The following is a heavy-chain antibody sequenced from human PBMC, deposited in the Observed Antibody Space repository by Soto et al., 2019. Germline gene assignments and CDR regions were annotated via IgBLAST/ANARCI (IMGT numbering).Heavy chain of an antibody. D-gene: IGHD3-22*01. Sequence: EVQLVESGGGLVQPGGSLRLSCAASGFTFSSYSMNWVRQAPGKGLEWVSYISSSSSTIYYADSVKGRFTISRDNAKNTLYLQMNSLRDEDTAVYYCARDNPSTYYYDSSGYYYAPGAFDIWGQGTMVTVSS. CDR1: GFTFSSYS. CDR2: ISSSSSTI. V-gene: IGHV3-48*02. J-gene: IGHJ3*02. CDR3: ARDNPSTYYYDSSGYYYAPGAFDI.